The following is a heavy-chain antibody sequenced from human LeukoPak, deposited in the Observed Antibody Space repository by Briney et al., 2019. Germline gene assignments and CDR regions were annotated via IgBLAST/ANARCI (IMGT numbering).Heavy chain of an antibody. D-gene: IGHD6-13*01. CDR3: TRGSNWYIY. V-gene: IGHV3-7*01. CDR1: GFTLSSNW. J-gene: IGHJ4*02. Sequence: PGGSLRLSCAASGFTLSSNWMSWVRQAPGKGPEWAANIKQDGSEKYYVDSVKGRFTISRDNTKNSLHLQMNSLRAEDTAVYYCTRGSNWYIYWGQGTLVTVSS. CDR2: IKQDGSEK.